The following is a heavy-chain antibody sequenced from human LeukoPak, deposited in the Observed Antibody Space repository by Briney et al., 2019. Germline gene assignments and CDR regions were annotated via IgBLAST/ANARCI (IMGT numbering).Heavy chain of an antibody. CDR1: DDSFSSHY. CDR3: ARDLVTVTKGFDI. Sequence: SETLSLTCAVSDDSFSSHYWTWIRQPPGKGLEWIGHISYIGSTNYNPSLKSRVTISIDTSRNQFSLRLSSVTAADTAVYYCARDLVTVTKGFDIWGQGTMVSVSS. CDR2: ISYIGST. J-gene: IGHJ3*02. D-gene: IGHD4-17*01. V-gene: IGHV4-59*11.